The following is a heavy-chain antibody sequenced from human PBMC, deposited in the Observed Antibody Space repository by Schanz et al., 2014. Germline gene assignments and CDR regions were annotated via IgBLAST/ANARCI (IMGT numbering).Heavy chain of an antibody. CDR3: AKAPYADYGYFHY. V-gene: IGHV3-23*04. Sequence: VQLVESGGGLVKPGGSLRLSCAASGFSFSTYAMNWVRQAPGKGLEWVSLISGRGDSTHYADSVKGRFTISRDNSKNTLYLQMNSLRTEDTAVYCAKAPYADYGYFHYWGQGTLVPVSS. D-gene: IGHD4-17*01. CDR1: GFSFSTYA. CDR2: ISGRGDST. J-gene: IGHJ4*02.